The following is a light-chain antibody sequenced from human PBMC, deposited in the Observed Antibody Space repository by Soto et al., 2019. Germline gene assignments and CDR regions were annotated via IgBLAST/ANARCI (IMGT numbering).Light chain of an antibody. V-gene: IGLV2-14*03. CDR1: TSDVGGYDY. CDR3: SSYASSSSTDV. Sequence: QSALTQPASVSGSPGQSITISCTGITSDVGGYDYVSWYQHHPGKAPKLIIYDVTSRPSGVSDRFSGSKSGNTASLTISGLLAEDEADYYCSSYASSSSTDVFGGGTQLTVL. CDR2: DVT. J-gene: IGLJ3*02.